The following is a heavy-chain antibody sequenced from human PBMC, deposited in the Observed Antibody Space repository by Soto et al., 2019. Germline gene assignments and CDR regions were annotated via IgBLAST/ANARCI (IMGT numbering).Heavy chain of an antibody. CDR3: ARAPKVSGSAQTRPDF. CDR1: SGSLSGYY. D-gene: IGHD6-6*01. V-gene: IGHV4-34*01. J-gene: IGHJ4*02. Sequence: SETLSLTCSLYSGSLSGYYWSWIRQPPGKGLEWIGEISPSGTTNYSPSLKSRVSISGDTSKNQFSLNLTSLTAADTAVYYCARAPKVSGSAQTRPDFWGQGSLVTVS. CDR2: ISPSGTT.